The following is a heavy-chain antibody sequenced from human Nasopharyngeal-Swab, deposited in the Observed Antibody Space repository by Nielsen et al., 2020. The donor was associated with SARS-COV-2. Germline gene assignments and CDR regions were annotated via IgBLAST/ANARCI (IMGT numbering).Heavy chain of an antibody. V-gene: IGHV3-23*01. D-gene: IGHD2-21*02. Sequence: GESLKISCAASGFDFWKYAMSWVRQAPGKGREWVSTVSNNDGRLTFYADSVKGRLTISRDTSKNTVSLQMNSLRAEDTAVYYCAKDDFCPACAFDVWGQGTIVTVSS. CDR3: AKDDFCPACAFDV. CDR2: VSNNDGRLT. CDR1: GFDFWKYA. J-gene: IGHJ3*01.